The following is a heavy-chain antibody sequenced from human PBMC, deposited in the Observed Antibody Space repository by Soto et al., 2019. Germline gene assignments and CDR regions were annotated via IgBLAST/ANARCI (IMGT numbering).Heavy chain of an antibody. Sequence: GSLRLTCAASGXTVSSYAMDWVRQAPGKGLEWVAVISYDGSNKYYADSVNGRFTISRDNSKNTLYLQMNSLRAEEKAVYYRARDGRLQTSYYSYGMDVWGQGNTVTVS. CDR2: ISYDGSNK. CDR1: GXTVSSYA. V-gene: IGHV3-30-3*01. D-gene: IGHD6-25*01. CDR3: ARDGRLQTSYYSYGMDV. J-gene: IGHJ6*02.